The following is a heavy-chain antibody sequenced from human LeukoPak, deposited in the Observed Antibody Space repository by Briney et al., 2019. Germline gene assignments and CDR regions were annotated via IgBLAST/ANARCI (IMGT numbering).Heavy chain of an antibody. J-gene: IGHJ4*02. CDR3: AKALVRGVTAPDY. CDR1: GYTFTSYY. Sequence: GASVKVSCKASGYTFTSYYLHWVRQAPGQGLEWIGIINPSGGSASYAQKFQGRVTMTRDTSTSTVYLELSSLRSGDTAVYYCAKALVRGVTAPDYWGQGTLVTVSS. D-gene: IGHD3-10*01. V-gene: IGHV1-46*01. CDR2: INPSGGSA.